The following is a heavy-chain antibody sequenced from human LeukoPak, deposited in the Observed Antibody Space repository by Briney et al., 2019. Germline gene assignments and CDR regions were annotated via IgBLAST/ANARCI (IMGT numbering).Heavy chain of an antibody. J-gene: IGHJ4*02. CDR2: INPNSGGT. CDR1: GYTFTGYY. CDR3: ARGYSSASGVAY. Sequence: ASVKVSCKASGYTFTGYYMHWVRQAPGRGLEWMGWINPNSGGTNYAQKFQGRVTMTTDTSISTAYMELSSLMSDDTAVFYCARGYSSASGVAYWGQGSLVIVSS. D-gene: IGHD6-6*01. V-gene: IGHV1-2*02.